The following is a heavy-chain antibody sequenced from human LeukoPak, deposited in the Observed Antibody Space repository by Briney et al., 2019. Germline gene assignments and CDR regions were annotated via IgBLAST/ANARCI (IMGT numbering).Heavy chain of an antibody. CDR1: GFTFDDYG. J-gene: IGHJ3*02. Sequence: GGSLRLSCAASGFTFDDYGMSWVRQAPGKGLEWVSGINWNGGSTGYADSVKGRFTISRDNAQNSLYLQMNSLRAEDTALYHCARAYYYDSSGYEDAFDIWGQGTMVTVSS. CDR2: INWNGGST. CDR3: ARAYYYDSSGYEDAFDI. V-gene: IGHV3-20*01. D-gene: IGHD3-22*01.